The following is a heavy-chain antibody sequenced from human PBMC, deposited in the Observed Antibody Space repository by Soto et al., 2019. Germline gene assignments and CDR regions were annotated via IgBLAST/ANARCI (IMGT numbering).Heavy chain of an antibody. J-gene: IGHJ4*02. D-gene: IGHD6-6*01. Sequence: AASVKVSCKASGYTFTSYAMHWVRQAPGQRLEWMGWINAGNGNTKYSQKFQGRVTITRDTSASTAYMELSSLRSEDTAVYYCARAPVVGSSSYDYWGQGTLVTVSS. CDR1: GYTFTSYA. CDR3: ARAPVVGSSSYDY. V-gene: IGHV1-3*01. CDR2: INAGNGNT.